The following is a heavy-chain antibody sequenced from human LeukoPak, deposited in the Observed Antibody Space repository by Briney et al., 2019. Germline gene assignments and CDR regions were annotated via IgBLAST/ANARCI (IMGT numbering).Heavy chain of an antibody. V-gene: IGHV3-21*01. D-gene: IGHD6-19*01. CDR3: ARDAIAVAGAFDI. J-gene: IGHJ3*02. CDR1: GFTVSNAW. CDR2: ISSSSSYI. Sequence: GGSLRLSCAASGFTVSNAWMSWVRQAPGKGLEWVSSISSSSSYIYYADSVKGRFTISRDNAKNSLYLQMNSLRAEDTAVYYCARDAIAVAGAFDIWGQGTMVTVSS.